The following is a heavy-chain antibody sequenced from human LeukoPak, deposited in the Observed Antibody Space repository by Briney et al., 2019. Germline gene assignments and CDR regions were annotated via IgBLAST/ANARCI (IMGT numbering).Heavy chain of an antibody. D-gene: IGHD6-13*01. CDR2: ISGSGGST. CDR3: AKDRAAGTGEVDY. CDR1: GITFSSYA. V-gene: IGHV3-23*01. Sequence: PGGSLRLSCAASGITFSSYAMSWVRQAPGEGLEWVSAISGSGGSTYYADSVKGRFTISRDNSKNTLYLQMSSLRADDTAVYYCAKDRAAGTGEVDYWGQGTLVTVSS. J-gene: IGHJ4*02.